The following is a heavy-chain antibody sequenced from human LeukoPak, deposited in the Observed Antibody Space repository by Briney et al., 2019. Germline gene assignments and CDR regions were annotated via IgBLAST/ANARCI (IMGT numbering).Heavy chain of an antibody. Sequence: GGSLRLSCAASGVTFNNYAMSWVRQAPGKGLEWVSSISGSGGSTYYADSVKGRFTISRDNSKSTLYLQMTSLRAEDTAVYYCAKDVTYEAFDIWGQGTMVTVSS. CDR3: AKDVTYEAFDI. CDR2: ISGSGGST. D-gene: IGHD2-21*02. J-gene: IGHJ3*02. CDR1: GVTFNNYA. V-gene: IGHV3-23*01.